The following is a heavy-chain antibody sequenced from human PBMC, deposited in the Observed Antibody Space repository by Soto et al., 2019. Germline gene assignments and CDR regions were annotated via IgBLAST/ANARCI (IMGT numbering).Heavy chain of an antibody. J-gene: IGHJ3*02. CDR1: GASFSSTLYY. CDR2: VYYTGSA. Sequence: PSETLSLTCTVSGASFSSTLYYWGWIRQPPGKVLEWIGTVYYTGSAYYNPSLKSRVTISXXXSXNXFXLXXXSVTXADTAVYYCARETTPDPFAIWGQGTIVTVSS. CDR3: ARETTPDPFAI. D-gene: IGHD4-17*01. V-gene: IGHV4-39*06.